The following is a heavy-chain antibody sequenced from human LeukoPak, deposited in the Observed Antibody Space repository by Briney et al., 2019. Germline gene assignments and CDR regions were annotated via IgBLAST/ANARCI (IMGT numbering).Heavy chain of an antibody. CDR3: AKNNGVRYLDWLASAFDV. Sequence: GGSLRLSCAASGFTFDDYAMNWVRQAPGKGLEWVAGVSWNSENIGYADSVKGRFTISRDSAKNSLYLQMNSLRAEDTAFYHCAKNNGVRYLDWLASAFDVWGQGTMVTVSS. D-gene: IGHD3-9*01. CDR1: GFTFDDYA. V-gene: IGHV3-9*01. J-gene: IGHJ3*01. CDR2: VSWNSENI.